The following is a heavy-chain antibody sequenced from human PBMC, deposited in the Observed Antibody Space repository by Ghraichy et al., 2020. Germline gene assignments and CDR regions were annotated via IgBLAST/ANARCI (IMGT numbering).Heavy chain of an antibody. J-gene: IGHJ6*02. Sequence: ETLSLTCAVYGGSFSGYYWSWIRQPPGKGLEWIGEINHSGSTNYNPSLKSRVTISVDTSKNQFSLKLSSVTAADTAVYYCARGPRTSLRYFDWLLRYYGMDVWGQGTTVTVSS. D-gene: IGHD3-9*01. CDR1: GGSFSGYY. CDR3: ARGPRTSLRYFDWLLRYYGMDV. V-gene: IGHV4-34*01. CDR2: INHSGST.